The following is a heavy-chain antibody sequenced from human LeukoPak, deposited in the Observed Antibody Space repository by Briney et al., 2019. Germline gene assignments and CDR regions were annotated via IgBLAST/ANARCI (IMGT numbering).Heavy chain of an antibody. CDR1: GFTFSSYA. CDR3: AKELRAPKDYYGSGSKNRIRTDAFDI. Sequence: PGGSLRLSCAASGFTFSSYAMSWVRQAPGKGLEWVSAISGSGGSTYYADSVKGRFNISRDNSKNTLYLQMNSLRAEDTAVYYCAKELRAPKDYYGSGSKNRIRTDAFDIWGQGTMVTVSS. V-gene: IGHV3-23*01. J-gene: IGHJ3*02. D-gene: IGHD3-10*01. CDR2: ISGSGGST.